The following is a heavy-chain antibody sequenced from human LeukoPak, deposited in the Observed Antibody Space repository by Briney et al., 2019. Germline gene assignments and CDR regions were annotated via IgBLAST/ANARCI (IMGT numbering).Heavy chain of an antibody. V-gene: IGHV3-64D*06. CDR1: GFTLRSYV. Sequence: GGSLRLPCSASGFTLRSYVMHGVPQAPGKGLEYVSGISSNGGNTHYADSVKGRFTISRDNANNTLYLQMSSLRAEDTAVYYCVKDRDGYDRFDYWGQGTLVTVSS. CDR3: VKDRDGYDRFDY. D-gene: IGHD5-12*01. J-gene: IGHJ4*02. CDR2: ISSNGGNT.